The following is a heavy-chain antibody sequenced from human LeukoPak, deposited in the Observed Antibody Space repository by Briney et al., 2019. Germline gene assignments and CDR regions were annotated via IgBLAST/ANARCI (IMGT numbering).Heavy chain of an antibody. CDR1: GFTFGDYA. D-gene: IGHD3-22*01. CDR2: ISSKTYGGTT. Sequence: GGSLRLSCTASGFTFGDYAMSWVRQAPGKGLEWVGFISSKTYGGTTEYAASVKGRFTISRDDSKSVAYLQMNSLKTEDTAVYYCTRPINYYDSSGSYYWGQGTLLTVSS. V-gene: IGHV3-49*04. J-gene: IGHJ4*02. CDR3: TRPINYYDSSGSYY.